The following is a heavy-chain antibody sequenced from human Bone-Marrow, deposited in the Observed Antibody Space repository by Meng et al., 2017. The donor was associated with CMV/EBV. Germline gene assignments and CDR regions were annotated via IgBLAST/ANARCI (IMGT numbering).Heavy chain of an antibody. Sequence: SVKVSCKASGGTFSSYAISWVRQAPGQGLEWMGGIIPIFGTANYAQKFQGRVTITTDESTNTAYKELSSLRSEDTAVYYCARSDSSSSYYYYGMDVWGQGTTVTVSS. J-gene: IGHJ6*02. CDR2: IIPIFGTA. V-gene: IGHV1-69*05. D-gene: IGHD6-6*01. CDR1: GGTFSSYA. CDR3: ARSDSSSSYYYYGMDV.